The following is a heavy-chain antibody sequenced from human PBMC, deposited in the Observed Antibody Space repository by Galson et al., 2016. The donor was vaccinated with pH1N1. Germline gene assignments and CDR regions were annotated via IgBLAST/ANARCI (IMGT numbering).Heavy chain of an antibody. CDR1: GYRFTNSW. Sequence: QSGAEVKKPWESLKISCKGSGYRFTNSWIGWVRQMPGKGLEWMGIIYLGGSLIRYRPAFQGQVTISAYNSINIVYLEWSSLKASDTATYYCARQNDYGDYRGDASDIGGQGTMVTVSS. CDR3: ARQNDYGDYRGDASDI. J-gene: IGHJ3*02. V-gene: IGHV5-51*01. CDR2: IYLGGSLI. D-gene: IGHD4-17*01.